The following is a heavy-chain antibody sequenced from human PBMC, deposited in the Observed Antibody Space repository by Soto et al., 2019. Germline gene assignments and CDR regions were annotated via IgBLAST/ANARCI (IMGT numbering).Heavy chain of an antibody. V-gene: IGHV1-18*01. D-gene: IGHD2-21*02. CDR2: ISAYNGNT. J-gene: IGHJ3*02. CDR3: ARDVSHIVVVTAINDAFDI. Sequence: ASVKVSCKASGYTFTSYGISWVRQAPGQGLEWMGWISAYNGNTNYAQKLQGRVTMTTDTSTSTAYMELRSLRSDDTAVYYCARDVSHIVVVTAINDAFDIWGQGTMVTVSS. CDR1: GYTFTSYG.